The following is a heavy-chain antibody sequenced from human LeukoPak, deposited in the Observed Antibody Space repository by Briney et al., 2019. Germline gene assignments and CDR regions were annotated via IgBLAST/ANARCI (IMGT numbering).Heavy chain of an antibody. Sequence: SETLSLTCTVSGGSISNYYWTWIRQPPGKGLEWIGHIYYSGSTSCNPSLKSRVTISVDTSKSQFSLRLSSVTAADTAVYYCARGRIYYDSTGYLLWGQGTLVTVSS. J-gene: IGHJ4*02. CDR1: GGSISNYY. CDR3: ARGRIYYDSTGYLL. CDR2: IYYSGST. D-gene: IGHD3-22*01. V-gene: IGHV4-59*08.